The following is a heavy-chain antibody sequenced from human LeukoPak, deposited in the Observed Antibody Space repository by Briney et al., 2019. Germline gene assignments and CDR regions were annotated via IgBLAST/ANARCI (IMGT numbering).Heavy chain of an antibody. CDR1: GFTFSSYA. Sequence: PGGSLRLSCAASGFTFSSYAMSWVRQAPGKGLEWVSDISGSGSNTYYADSVKGRFTISRDNSKNTLYLQMNSLRAEDTAVYYCARRAGAYSHPYDYWGQGTLVTVSS. D-gene: IGHD4/OR15-4a*01. CDR3: ARRAGAYSHPYDY. J-gene: IGHJ4*02. V-gene: IGHV3-23*01. CDR2: ISGSGSNT.